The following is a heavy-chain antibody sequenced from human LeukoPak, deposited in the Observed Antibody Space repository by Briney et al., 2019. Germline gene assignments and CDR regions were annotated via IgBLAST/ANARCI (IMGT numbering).Heavy chain of an antibody. J-gene: IGHJ4*02. CDR3: ARVYYRIAAAGTIDY. CDR2: ISSSSSTI. CDR1: GFTFSSYS. Sequence: GGSLRLSCAASGFTFSSYSMNWVRQAPGKGLEWVSYISSSSSTIYYADSVKGRFTISRDNAKNSLYLQMNSLRAEDTAVYYCARVYYRIAAAGTIDYWGQGTLVTVSS. D-gene: IGHD6-13*01. V-gene: IGHV3-48*04.